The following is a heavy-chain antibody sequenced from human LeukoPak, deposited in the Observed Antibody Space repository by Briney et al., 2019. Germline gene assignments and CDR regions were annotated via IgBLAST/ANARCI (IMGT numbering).Heavy chain of an antibody. D-gene: IGHD6-19*01. CDR2: ISSSSSTI. V-gene: IGHV3-48*04. CDR1: GFTFSSYS. CDR3: ARDQGSSGWYRPYYFDY. Sequence: GGSLRLSCAASGFTFSSYSMDWVRQAPGKGLEWVSYISSSSSTIYYADSVKGRFTISRDNAKNSLYLQMNSLRAEDTAVYYCARDQGSSGWYRPYYFDYWGQGTLVTVSS. J-gene: IGHJ4*02.